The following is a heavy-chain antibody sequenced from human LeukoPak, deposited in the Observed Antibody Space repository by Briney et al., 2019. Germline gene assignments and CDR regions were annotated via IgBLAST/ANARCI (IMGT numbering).Heavy chain of an antibody. CDR3: ARDRTAMVDY. CDR2: IITILGIA. Sequence: SVKVSCKASGGTFSSYAISWVRQAPGQGLEWMGRIITILGIANYAQKFQGRVTITADKSTSTAYMELSSLRSEDTAVYYCARDRTAMVDYWGQGTLVTVSS. CDR1: GGTFSSYA. J-gene: IGHJ4*02. V-gene: IGHV1-69*04. D-gene: IGHD5-18*01.